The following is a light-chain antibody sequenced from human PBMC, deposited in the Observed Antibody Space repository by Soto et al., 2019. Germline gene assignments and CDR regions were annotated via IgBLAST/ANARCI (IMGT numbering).Light chain of an antibody. CDR2: VNSDGSH. CDR1: SGHSSYA. CDR3: QTWGPGIRV. Sequence: QLVLTQSPSASASLGASVKLTCTLSSGHSSYAIAWHQQQAEKGPRYLMKVNSDGSHSKGDGIPDRFSGSSSGAERYLSISSLQSEDEADYYCQTWGPGIRVFGGGTKVTVL. V-gene: IGLV4-69*01. J-gene: IGLJ2*01.